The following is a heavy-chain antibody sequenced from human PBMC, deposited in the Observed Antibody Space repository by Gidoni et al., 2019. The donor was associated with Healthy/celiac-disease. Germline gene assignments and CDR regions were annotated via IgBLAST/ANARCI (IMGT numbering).Heavy chain of an antibody. CDR1: GFTFDDYP. J-gene: IGHJ4*02. CDR3: ATGRDSSGFYFDY. D-gene: IGHD6-19*01. CDR2: IRWDGGST. V-gene: IGHV3-43*01. Sequence: EVQLEESGGVVVQPGGSLGLSCAASGFTFDDYPMHGVRQAPGNGLEWVSLIRWDGGSTYYADSVKVRYTISRDNRKHPLYLQMNSLRTAYTALYYCATGRDSSGFYFDYLGQGTLVTVSS.